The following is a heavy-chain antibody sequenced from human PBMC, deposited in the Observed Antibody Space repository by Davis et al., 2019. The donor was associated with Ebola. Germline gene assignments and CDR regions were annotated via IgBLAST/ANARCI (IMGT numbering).Heavy chain of an antibody. CDR1: GYSFSSYW. V-gene: IGHV5-10-1*01. Sequence: GESLKISCHGSGYSFSSYWISWVRQTPGKGPEWKGRIVPSDSYTNYSPSFQGHVTIPADKSISTAYLQWSSLKASDTAMYYCARQTTVARGGFDPWGQGTLVTVSS. D-gene: IGHD4-23*01. CDR3: ARQTTVARGGFDP. J-gene: IGHJ5*02. CDR2: IVPSDSYT.